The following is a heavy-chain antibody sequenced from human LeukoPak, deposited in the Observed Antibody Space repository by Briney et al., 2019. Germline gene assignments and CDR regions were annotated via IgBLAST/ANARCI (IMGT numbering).Heavy chain of an antibody. J-gene: IGHJ5*02. D-gene: IGHD6-13*01. Sequence: SETLSLTCTVSGGSISSYYWSWIRQPPGKGLEWIGEIYHSGSTNYNPSLKSRVTISVDKSKNQFSLKLSSVTAADTAAYYCARRIVTAGGWFDPWGQGTLVTVSS. CDR2: IYHSGST. CDR3: ARRIVTAGGWFDP. CDR1: GGSISSYY. V-gene: IGHV4-59*12.